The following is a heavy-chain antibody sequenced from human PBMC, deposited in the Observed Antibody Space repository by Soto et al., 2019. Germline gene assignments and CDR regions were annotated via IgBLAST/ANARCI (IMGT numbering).Heavy chain of an antibody. J-gene: IGHJ5*02. CDR2: ISSSSSTI. Sequence: EVQLVASGGGLVQPGGSLRVSCEASGFTFSSYSMNWVRQAPGKGLEWVSYISSSSSTIYYADSVKGRFTISRDNAKTPLYLQMNSLRAEDTAVYYCASSSGYPPWGQGTLVTVSS. D-gene: IGHD5-12*01. V-gene: IGHV3-48*01. CDR3: ASSSGYPP. CDR1: GFTFSSYS.